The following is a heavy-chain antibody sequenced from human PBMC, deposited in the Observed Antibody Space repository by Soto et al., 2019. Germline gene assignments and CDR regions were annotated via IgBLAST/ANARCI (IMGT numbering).Heavy chain of an antibody. V-gene: IGHV1-69*01. CDR1: GGTFSSYA. Sequence: QVQLVQSGAEVKKPGSSVKVSCKASGGTFSSYAISWVRQAPGQGLEWMGGIIPISDTTNYAQKFQGRVTITADESTSTAYMERSSLRSEDTAVYYWARSEGSSTSLEIYYYYYYGMDVWGQGTTVTVSS. J-gene: IGHJ6*02. CDR3: ARSEGSSTSLEIYYYYYYGMDV. CDR2: IIPISDTT. D-gene: IGHD2-2*01.